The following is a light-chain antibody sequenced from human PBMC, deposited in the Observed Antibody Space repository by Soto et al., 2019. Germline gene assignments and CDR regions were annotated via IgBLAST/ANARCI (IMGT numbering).Light chain of an antibody. CDR3: QQYYRTPPT. CDR2: WAS. CDR1: QSILHSSTNRNY. J-gene: IGKJ1*01. Sequence: DIVMSQSPDSLAVSLGERATFNCKSSQSILHSSTNRNYLAWYQQKPGQPLRLLFYWASTRASGVPDRFSASGYATDFTLTISTLQAEDVAVYHCQQYYRTPPTFGQGTKVEIK. V-gene: IGKV4-1*01.